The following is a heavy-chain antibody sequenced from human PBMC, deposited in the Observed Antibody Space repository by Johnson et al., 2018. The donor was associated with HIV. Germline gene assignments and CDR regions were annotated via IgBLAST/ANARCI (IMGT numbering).Heavy chain of an antibody. CDR2: ISYDGSNK. Sequence: QVQLVESGGGLVQPGGSLRLSCAASGFTFSSYAMSWVRQAPGKGLVWVAVISYDGSNKYYADSVKGRFTISRDNSKNTLYLQMNSLRAEDTAVYYCARGYCRGGSCYSEYAFDIWGQGTMVTVSS. CDR3: ARGYCRGGSCYSEYAFDI. V-gene: IGHV3-30-3*01. D-gene: IGHD2-15*01. J-gene: IGHJ3*02. CDR1: GFTFSSYA.